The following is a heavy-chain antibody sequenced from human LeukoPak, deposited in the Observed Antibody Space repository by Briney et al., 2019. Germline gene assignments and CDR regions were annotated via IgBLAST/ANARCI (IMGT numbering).Heavy chain of an antibody. CDR3: AIPKYYYGSGSYSPFDY. CDR1: GGTFSSYA. Sequence: ASVKVSCKASGGTFSSYAISWVRQAPGQGLEWMGRIIPILGIANYAQKFQGRVTITADKSTSTAYMELSSLRSEDTAVYYCAIPKYYYGSGSYSPFDYWGQGTLVTVSS. CDR2: IIPILGIA. D-gene: IGHD3-10*01. J-gene: IGHJ4*02. V-gene: IGHV1-69*04.